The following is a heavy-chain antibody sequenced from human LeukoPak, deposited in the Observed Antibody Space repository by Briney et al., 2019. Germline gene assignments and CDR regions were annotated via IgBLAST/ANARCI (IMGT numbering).Heavy chain of an antibody. D-gene: IGHD3-22*01. CDR2: ISYDGSNK. Sequence: GGSLRLSCAASGFTFSSYGMHWVRQAPGEGLEWVAVISYDGSNKYYADSVKGRFTISRDNSKNTLYLQMNSLRAEDTAVYYCAKDLPTYYYDSSGYHDAFDIWGQGTMVTVSS. CDR3: AKDLPTYYYDSSGYHDAFDI. J-gene: IGHJ3*02. CDR1: GFTFSSYG. V-gene: IGHV3-30*18.